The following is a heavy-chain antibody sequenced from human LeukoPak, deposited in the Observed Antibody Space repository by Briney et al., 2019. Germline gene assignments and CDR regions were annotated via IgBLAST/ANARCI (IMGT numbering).Heavy chain of an antibody. V-gene: IGHV4-34*01. Sequence: SETLSLTCAVYGGSFSGYYWSWIRQPPGKRLEWIGEINHSGSTNYNPSLKSRVTISVDTSKNQFSLKLSSVTAADTAVYYCAREAAAIHENWFDPWGQGTLVTVSS. CDR3: AREAAAIHENWFDP. J-gene: IGHJ5*02. CDR1: GGSFSGYY. CDR2: INHSGST. D-gene: IGHD6-13*01.